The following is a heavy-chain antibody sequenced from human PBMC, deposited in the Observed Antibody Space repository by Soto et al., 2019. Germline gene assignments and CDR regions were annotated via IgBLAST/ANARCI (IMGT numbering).Heavy chain of an antibody. CDR1: GGSIRSGGYS. CDR2: IYHSGRT. CDR3: AGGWLRADY. J-gene: IGHJ4*02. Sequence: QLQLQESGSGLVKPSQTLSLTCAVSGGSIRSGGYSWSWIRQPPGKGLEWIGYIYHSGRTYYNPSHKSRVTIPVDRSKNQVSLKRSSVTAADTAVYYCAGGWLRADYWGQGTLVTVSS. D-gene: IGHD5-12*01. V-gene: IGHV4-30-2*01.